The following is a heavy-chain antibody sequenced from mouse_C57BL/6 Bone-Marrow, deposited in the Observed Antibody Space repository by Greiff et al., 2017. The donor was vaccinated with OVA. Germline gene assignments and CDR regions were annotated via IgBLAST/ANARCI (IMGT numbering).Heavy chain of an antibody. D-gene: IGHD1-1*01. Sequence: VKLQQSGAELVKPGASVKLSCKASGYTFTSYWMHWVKQRPGQGLEWIGMIHPNSGSTNYNEKFKSKATLTVDKSSSTAYMQLSSLTSEDSAVYYCARTYYGSSYRFAYWGKGTLVTVSA. CDR2: IHPNSGST. J-gene: IGHJ3*01. CDR3: ARTYYGSSYRFAY. CDR1: GYTFTSYW. V-gene: IGHV1-64*01.